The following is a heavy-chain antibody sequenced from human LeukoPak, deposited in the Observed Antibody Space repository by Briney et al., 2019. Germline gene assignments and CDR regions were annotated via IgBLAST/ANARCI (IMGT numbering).Heavy chain of an antibody. CDR2: ISSSSRSI. J-gene: IGHJ4*02. V-gene: IGHV3-48*02. D-gene: IGHD3-10*01. CDR3: VLGSPFDY. CDR1: GFTFSSYS. Sequence: GGSLRLSCAASGFTFSSYSMNWVRQAPGKGLEWVSYISSSSRSIYYADSVKGRFTISRNNANNSLSLQMNSLRDEDTAVYYCVLGSPFDYWGQGTLVTVSS.